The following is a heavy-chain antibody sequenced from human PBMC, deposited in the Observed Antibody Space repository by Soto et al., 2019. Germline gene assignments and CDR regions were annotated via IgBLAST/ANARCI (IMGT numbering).Heavy chain of an antibody. J-gene: IGHJ6*02. V-gene: IGHV1-69*13. CDR3: ARGDATKIVVTTYYVMDV. Sequence: SVKVSCKASGGTLSNYGISWVRQAPGQGLEWMGGIIPVFGTANYAQKFQGRVTITADESTTTVYMDVSSLRSDDTAVYYCARGDATKIVVTTYYVMDVWGQGSTVTVSS. CDR2: IIPVFGTA. D-gene: IGHD4-17*01. CDR1: GGTLSNYG.